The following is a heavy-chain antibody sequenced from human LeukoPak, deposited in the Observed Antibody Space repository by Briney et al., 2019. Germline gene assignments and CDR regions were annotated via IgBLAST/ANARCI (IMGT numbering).Heavy chain of an antibody. Sequence: SETLSLTCTVSGGSVTSGSYYSSWIPHPPGKGLEYIGCMYYRGSNNYNPSLKSRVTISVDTSKNQFSLRLTSVTAADTAVYYSAKIGGYDTLTGYYPDYWGQGTLVTVSS. D-gene: IGHD3-9*01. J-gene: IGHJ4*02. CDR3: AKIGGYDTLTGYYPDY. CDR1: GGSVTSGSYY. V-gene: IGHV4-61*01. CDR2: MYYRGSN.